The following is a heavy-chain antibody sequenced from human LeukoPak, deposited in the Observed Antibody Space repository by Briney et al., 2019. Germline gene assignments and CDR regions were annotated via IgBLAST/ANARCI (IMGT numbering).Heavy chain of an antibody. CDR2: IWYDGSNK. Sequence: SLKISCAASGFTFSSYGMHWVRQAPGKGLEWVAIIWYDGSNKYYADSVKGRFTISRDNSKNTLYLQMNSLRAEDTAVYYCARGVMYYDSSGYLFDYWSQGILVTVSS. J-gene: IGHJ4*02. CDR1: GFTFSSYG. V-gene: IGHV3-33*01. D-gene: IGHD3-22*01. CDR3: ARGVMYYDSSGYLFDY.